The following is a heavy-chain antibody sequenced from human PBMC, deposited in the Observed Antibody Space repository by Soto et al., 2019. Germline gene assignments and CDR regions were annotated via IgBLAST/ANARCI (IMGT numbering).Heavy chain of an antibody. CDR2: LFYSGSI. D-gene: IGHD6-19*01. V-gene: IGHV4-59*08. J-gene: IGHJ4*02. CDR1: GASISSGYF. CDR3: ARHVVVAGGFDY. Sequence: SETLSLTCTVSGASISSGYFWNWIRQPPGKGLEWIGYLFYSGSINYNPSLKSRVTISVDTSKNQFSLKLSSVTAADTAVYYCARHVVVAGGFDYWGQGTLVTVSS.